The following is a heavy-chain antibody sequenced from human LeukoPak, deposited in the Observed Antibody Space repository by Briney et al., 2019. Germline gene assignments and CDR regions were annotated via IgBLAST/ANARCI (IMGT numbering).Heavy chain of an antibody. CDR3: ARGCGYSSSWFNYYYYMDV. CDR1: GYTFTSYG. J-gene: IGHJ6*03. D-gene: IGHD6-13*01. Sequence: ASVKVSCKASGYTFTSYGISWVRQAPGQGLEWMGWISAYNGNTNYAQKLQGRVTMTTDTSTSTAYMELRSLRSEDTAVYYCARGCGYSSSWFNYYYYMDVWGKGTTVTVSS. CDR2: ISAYNGNT. V-gene: IGHV1-18*01.